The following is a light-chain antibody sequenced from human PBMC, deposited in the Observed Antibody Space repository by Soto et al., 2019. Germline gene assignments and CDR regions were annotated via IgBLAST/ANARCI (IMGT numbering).Light chain of an antibody. V-gene: IGKV1-27*01. CDR1: QDISYY. CDR3: QKYHSAPRT. J-gene: IGKJ1*01. CDR2: GAS. Sequence: DIQMTQSPSSLSASVGDRVTITCRANQDISYYLAWYQQKQGKLPKLLNYGASTLQSGVPSRFSGSGSGTDFTLTISSLQPEDIATYYCQKYHSAPRTFGQGTKVDIK.